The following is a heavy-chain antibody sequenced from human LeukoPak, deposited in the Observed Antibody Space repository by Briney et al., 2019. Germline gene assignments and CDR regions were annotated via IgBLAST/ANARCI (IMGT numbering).Heavy chain of an antibody. CDR2: IYYSGST. CDR3: ARNQGGYDDVWGRSDAFDI. J-gene: IGHJ3*02. D-gene: IGHD3-16*01. Sequence: SETLSLTCTFSGGSINTYYWSWIRQPPGKGLEWIGYIYYSGSTNYNPSLKSRVTIFVDTSKNQFSLKLSSVTAADTAVYFCARNQGGYDDVWGRSDAFDIWGQGTMVTVSS. V-gene: IGHV4-59*01. CDR1: GGSINTYY.